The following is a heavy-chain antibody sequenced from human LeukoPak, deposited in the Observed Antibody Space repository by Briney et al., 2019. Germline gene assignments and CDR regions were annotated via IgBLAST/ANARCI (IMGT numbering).Heavy chain of an antibody. D-gene: IGHD2-2*01. J-gene: IGHJ6*03. CDR3: AREGYCSSTSCYLGYYYYYLDV. Sequence: PGGSLRLSCAASGFTFSSYSMNWVRQAPGKGLEWVSYISSSSSTIYYADSVKGRFTISRDNAKNSLSLQMNSMRAEDTAVYYCAREGYCSSTSCYLGYYYYYLDVWGKGTTVTVSS. V-gene: IGHV3-48*01. CDR2: ISSSSSTI. CDR1: GFTFSSYS.